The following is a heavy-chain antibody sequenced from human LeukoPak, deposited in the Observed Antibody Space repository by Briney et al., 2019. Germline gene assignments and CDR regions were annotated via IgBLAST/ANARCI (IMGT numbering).Heavy chain of an antibody. CDR2: IRHDGTNK. J-gene: IGHJ6*03. CDR3: AKNFRDKNSLFGHYMDV. D-gene: IGHD3-3*01. CDR1: GFTFGNYD. Sequence: GGSLRLSCAASGFTFGNYDMHWVRQPPGKGLEWLAFIRHDGTNKYYADSVQGRFTISRDNSKNTLYMQMISLRPEDTAVYYCAKNFRDKNSLFGHYMDVWGKGTTVTVSS. V-gene: IGHV3-30*02.